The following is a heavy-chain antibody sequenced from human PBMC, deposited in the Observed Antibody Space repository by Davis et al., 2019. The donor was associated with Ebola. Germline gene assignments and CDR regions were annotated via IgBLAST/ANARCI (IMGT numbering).Heavy chain of an antibody. J-gene: IGHJ4*02. CDR1: GYTFTNYG. CDR3: ARDQNPSYQYWSGYYMFSNY. D-gene: IGHD3-3*01. V-gene: IGHV1-18*04. CDR2: INPHNGNT. Sequence: AALVKVSCKASGYTFTNYGISWVRQAPGQGLEWMGWINPHNGNTNYAQSVQGRVTMTTDTSTTTAYMEVGSLRSDDTAVYYCARDQNPSYQYWSGYYMFSNYWGQGTLVTVSS.